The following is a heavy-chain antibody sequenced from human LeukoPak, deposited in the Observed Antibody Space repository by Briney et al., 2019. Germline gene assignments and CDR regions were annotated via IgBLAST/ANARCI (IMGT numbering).Heavy chain of an antibody. CDR2: IGQDGGEK. Sequence: PVGSLRLSCAVSGFTFSSNWMNWVRQAPGKGLEWVASIGQDGGEKSYVEEAKSRFTTSRGNTTNSLYLLMSSLIAEDTAVYYCARDGTAAGLYFDLWGQGTLVTVSS. J-gene: IGHJ4*01. CDR1: GFTFSSNW. V-gene: IGHV3-7*01. CDR3: ARDGTAAGLYFDL. D-gene: IGHD6-13*01.